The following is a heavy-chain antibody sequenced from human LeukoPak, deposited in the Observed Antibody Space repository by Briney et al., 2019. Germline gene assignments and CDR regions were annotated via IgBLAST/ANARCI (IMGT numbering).Heavy chain of an antibody. CDR1: GYTFTSYG. Sequence: ASVKVSCKASGYTFTSYGISWVRQAPGQGLEWMGWISAYNGNTNYAQKLQGRVTMTTDTSTSTAYMELRSLRSDDTAVYYCARTTGGWLRPFFDYWGQGTLVTVSS. J-gene: IGHJ4*02. D-gene: IGHD5-12*01. CDR3: ARTTGGWLRPFFDY. CDR2: ISAYNGNT. V-gene: IGHV1-18*01.